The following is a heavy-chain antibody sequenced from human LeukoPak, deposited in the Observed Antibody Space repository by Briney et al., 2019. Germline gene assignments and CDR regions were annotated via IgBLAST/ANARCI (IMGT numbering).Heavy chain of an antibody. CDR2: ISSNGGST. CDR1: GFTFSSYA. CDR3: ARDRAVTTSSYWYFDL. V-gene: IGHV3-64*01. J-gene: IGHJ2*01. D-gene: IGHD4-17*01. Sequence: GGSLRLSCAASGFTFSSYAMHWVRQAPGKGLEYVSAISSNGGSTYYANSVKGRFTISRDNSKNTLYLQMGSLRAEDMAVYYCARDRAVTTSSYWYFDLWGRGTLVTVSS.